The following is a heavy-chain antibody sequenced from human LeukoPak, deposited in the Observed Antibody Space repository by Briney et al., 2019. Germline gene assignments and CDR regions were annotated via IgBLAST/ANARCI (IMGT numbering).Heavy chain of an antibody. V-gene: IGHV3-48*03. CDR3: ARDISPLDY. Sequence: GGSLRLSCAASGFRFSSYEMNWVRQAPGKGLEWVSYISSSGSTIYYADSVKGRFTISRDNAKNSLYLQMNSPRVEDTAVYYCARDISPLDYWGQGTLVTVSS. J-gene: IGHJ4*02. CDR1: GFRFSSYE. CDR2: ISSSGSTI.